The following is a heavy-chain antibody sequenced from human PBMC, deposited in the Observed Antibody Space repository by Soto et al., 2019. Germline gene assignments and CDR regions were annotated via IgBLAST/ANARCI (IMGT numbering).Heavy chain of an antibody. Sequence: QVQLQESGPGLVKPSETMSLTCTVSGGSISSYYWSWIRQPPGKGLEWIGYIYYSGSTNYNPSLKGRVTISVDTSKNQFSLKLSSVTAADTAVYYCAREYYGGSPDYWGQGTLVTVSS. D-gene: IGHD1-26*01. J-gene: IGHJ4*02. CDR3: AREYYGGSPDY. V-gene: IGHV4-59*01. CDR2: IYYSGST. CDR1: GGSISSYY.